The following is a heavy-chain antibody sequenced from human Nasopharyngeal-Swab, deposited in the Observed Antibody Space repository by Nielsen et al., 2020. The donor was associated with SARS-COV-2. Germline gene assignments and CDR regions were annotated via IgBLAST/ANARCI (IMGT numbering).Heavy chain of an antibody. V-gene: IGHV1-18*01. Sequence: ASVKVSCKASGYTFTSYGISWVRQAPGQGLEWMGWISAYNGNTNYARKLQGRVTMTIDTSTSTAYMELRSLRSDDTAVYYCARAICSSTSCYHYYMDVWGKGTTVTVSS. CDR2: ISAYNGNT. D-gene: IGHD2-2*01. J-gene: IGHJ6*03. CDR3: ARAICSSTSCYHYYMDV. CDR1: GYTFTSYG.